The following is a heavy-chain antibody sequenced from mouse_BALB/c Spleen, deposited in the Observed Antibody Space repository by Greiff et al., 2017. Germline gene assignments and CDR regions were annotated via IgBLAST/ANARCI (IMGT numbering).Heavy chain of an antibody. CDR1: GYTFTNNW. D-gene: IGHD1-1*01. CDR2: IYPGGGYT. Sequence: QVQLKQSGAELVRPGTSVKISCKASGYTFTNNWLGWVKQRPGHGLEWIGDIYPGGGYTNYNEKFKGKATLTADTSSSTAYMQLSSLTSEDSAVYFCARSGTTVVATDYAMDYWGQGTSVTVSS. CDR3: ARSGTTVVATDYAMDY. J-gene: IGHJ4*01. V-gene: IGHV1-63*02.